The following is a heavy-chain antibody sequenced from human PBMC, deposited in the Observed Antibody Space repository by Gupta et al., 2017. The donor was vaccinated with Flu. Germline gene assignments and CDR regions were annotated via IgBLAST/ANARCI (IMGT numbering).Heavy chain of an antibody. CDR2: ISGSGGST. V-gene: IGHV3-23*01. Sequence: GKGLEWVSAISGSGGSTYYADSVKGRFTISRDNSKNTLYLQMNSLTAEDTAVYYCAKGYCSSTSCKPYYFDYWGQGTLVTVSS. J-gene: IGHJ4*02. CDR3: AKGYCSSTSCKPYYFDY. D-gene: IGHD2-2*01.